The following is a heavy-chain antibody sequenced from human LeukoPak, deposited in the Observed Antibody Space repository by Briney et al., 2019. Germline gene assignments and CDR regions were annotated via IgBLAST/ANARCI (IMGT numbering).Heavy chain of an antibody. D-gene: IGHD3-22*01. J-gene: IGHJ2*01. Sequence: SETLSLTCTVSGGSISSGSYYWSWIRQPAGKGLEWIGRIYTSGSTNYNPSLKSRVTISVDTSKNQFSLKLSSVTAADTAVYYCARDSGYYDSSGYYLYFDLWGRGTLVTVSS. CDR2: IYTSGST. CDR1: GGSISSGSYY. V-gene: IGHV4-61*02. CDR3: ARDSGYYDSSGYYLYFDL.